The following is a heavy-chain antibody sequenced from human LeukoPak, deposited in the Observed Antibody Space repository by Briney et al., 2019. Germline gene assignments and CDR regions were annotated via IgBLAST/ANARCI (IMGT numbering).Heavy chain of an antibody. CDR3: ARDGGYQQETFDP. CDR2: ISSSSSYI. D-gene: IGHD6-13*01. V-gene: IGHV3-21*01. CDR1: GFTFSSYS. Sequence: PGGSLRLSCAASGFTFSSYSMDWVRQAPGKGLEWVSSISSSSSYIYYADSVKGRFTISRDNAKNSLYLQMNSLRAEDTAVYYCARDGGYQQETFDPWGQGTLVTVSS. J-gene: IGHJ5*02.